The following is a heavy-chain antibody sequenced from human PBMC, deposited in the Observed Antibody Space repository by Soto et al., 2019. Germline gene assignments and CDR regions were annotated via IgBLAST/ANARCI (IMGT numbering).Heavy chain of an antibody. J-gene: IGHJ4*02. D-gene: IGHD3-9*01. Sequence: GGSLRLSCAASGFTFSTYALNWVRQSPGKGLEWVSTISSDGDSTYYVDSVKGRFTVSRDNSKNTMYLQMNSLRAEDTALYFCARDPSTGNADYWGQGTLVTVSS. CDR1: GFTFSTYA. CDR2: ISSDGDST. CDR3: ARDPSTGNADY. V-gene: IGHV3-23*01.